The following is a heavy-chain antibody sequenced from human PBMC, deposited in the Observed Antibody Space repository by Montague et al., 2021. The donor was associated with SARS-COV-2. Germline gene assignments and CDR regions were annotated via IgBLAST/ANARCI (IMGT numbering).Heavy chain of an antibody. D-gene: IGHD6-19*01. CDR1: GASVSGSSYY. J-gene: IGHJ3*01. CDR2: LNYGGNA. Sequence: SETLSLTCTVSGASVSGSSYYWGWIRQPPGKGLEWIGSLNYGGNAYYNPSLMSRVTISVDTSKNQFSLRLGSVTAADTAVYYCARPGGVSGKALDAFDVWGQGTVVTVSS. CDR3: ARPGGVSGKALDAFDV. V-gene: IGHV4-39*01.